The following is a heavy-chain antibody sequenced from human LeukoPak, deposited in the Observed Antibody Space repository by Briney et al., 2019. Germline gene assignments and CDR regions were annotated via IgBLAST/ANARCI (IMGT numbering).Heavy chain of an antibody. CDR2: IKSKTDGGTT. J-gene: IGHJ4*02. D-gene: IGHD2-15*01. V-gene: IGHV3-15*01. Sequence: GGSLRLSCAASGFTFSNAWMSWVRQAPGKGLEWVGRIKSKTDGGTTDYAAPVKGRFTISRDDSKNTLYLQMNSLKTEDTDVFYCTTVRGFCSGRSCLGYWGQGTLVTVSS. CDR1: GFTFSNAW. CDR3: TTVRGFCSGRSCLGY.